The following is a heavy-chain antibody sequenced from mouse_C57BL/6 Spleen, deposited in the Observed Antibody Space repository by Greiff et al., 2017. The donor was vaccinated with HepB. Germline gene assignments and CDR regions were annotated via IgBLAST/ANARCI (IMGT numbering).Heavy chain of an antibody. CDR2: INPSSGYT. CDR3: ARSDYYGSSYDYAMDY. V-gene: IGHV1-4*01. J-gene: IGHJ4*01. CDR1: GYTFTSYT. Sequence: VKLMESGAELARPGASVKMSCKASGYTFTSYTMHWVKQRPGQGLEWIGYINPSSGYTKYNQKFKDKATLTADKSSSTAYMQLSSLTSEDSAVYYCARSDYYGSSYDYAMDYWGQGTSVTVSS. D-gene: IGHD1-1*01.